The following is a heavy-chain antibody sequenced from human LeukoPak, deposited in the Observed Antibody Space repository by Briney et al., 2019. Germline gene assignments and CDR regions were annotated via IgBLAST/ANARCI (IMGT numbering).Heavy chain of an antibody. J-gene: IGHJ5*02. CDR1: GYTFTSYY. V-gene: IGHV1-46*01. Sequence: GASVKVSCKASGYTFTSYYMHWVRQAPGQGLEWMGIINPSGGSTSYAQKFQGRVTMTRDTSTSTVYMELSSLRSGDTAVYYCASADPGTTGFDPWGQGTLVTVSS. CDR2: INPSGGST. D-gene: IGHD1-7*01. CDR3: ASADPGTTGFDP.